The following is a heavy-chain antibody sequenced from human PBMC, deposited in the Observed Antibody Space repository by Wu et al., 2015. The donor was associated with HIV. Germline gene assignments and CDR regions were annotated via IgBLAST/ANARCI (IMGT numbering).Heavy chain of an antibody. Sequence: QVQLVQSGAEVKKPGSSVKVSCKASGGTFNKYTMTWVRQAPGQGLEWMGGTIPVFGTTNYAQKFHGRVTITTDESSSTAYMELTNLTSNDTAVYYCARGAYGSGSFYGRYWGQGTLVTVAS. CDR1: GGTFNKYT. CDR3: ARGAYGSGSFYGRY. J-gene: IGHJ4*02. CDR2: TIPVFGTT. V-gene: IGHV1-69*05. D-gene: IGHD3-10*01.